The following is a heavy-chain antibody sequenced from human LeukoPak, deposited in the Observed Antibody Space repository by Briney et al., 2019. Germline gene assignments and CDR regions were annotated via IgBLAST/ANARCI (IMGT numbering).Heavy chain of an antibody. CDR1: GGTFSSYA. Sequence: GASVKVSCKASGGTFSSYAISWVRQAPGQGLEWMGGIIPVFGTANYAQKFQGRVTITADESTSTAYMELSSLRSEDTAVYYCAREIGSRVPAAINYYYYYMDVWGKGTTVTVSS. CDR3: AREIGSRVPAAINYYYYYMDV. CDR2: IIPVFGTA. D-gene: IGHD2-2*01. V-gene: IGHV1-69*13. J-gene: IGHJ6*03.